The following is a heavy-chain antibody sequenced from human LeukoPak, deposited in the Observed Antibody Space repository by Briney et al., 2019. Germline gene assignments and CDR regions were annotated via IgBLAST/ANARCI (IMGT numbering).Heavy chain of an antibody. J-gene: IGHJ4*02. V-gene: IGHV4-34*01. CDR2: INHSGST. D-gene: IGHD3-10*01. CDR1: GGSFSGYY. Sequence: SETLSLTCAVYGGSFSGYYWSWIRQPPGKGLEWIGEINHSGSTNYNPSLKSRVTISVDTSKNQFSLKLSSVTAADTAVYYCARLRDGSGSLFFDYWGQGTLVTVSS. CDR3: ARLRDGSGSLFFDY.